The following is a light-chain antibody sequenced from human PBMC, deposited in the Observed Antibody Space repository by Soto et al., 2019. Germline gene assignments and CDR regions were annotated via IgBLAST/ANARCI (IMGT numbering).Light chain of an antibody. CDR3: QSYDSSLSGSRV. V-gene: IGLV1-40*01. Sequence: VLTQPPSVSGAPGQRVTISCTGSSSNIGAGYDVHWYQQLPGTAPKLLIYGNSNRPSGVPDRFSGSKSGTSASLAITGLQAEDEADYYCQSYDSSLSGSRVFGTGTKVTVL. CDR1: SSNIGAGYD. J-gene: IGLJ1*01. CDR2: GNS.